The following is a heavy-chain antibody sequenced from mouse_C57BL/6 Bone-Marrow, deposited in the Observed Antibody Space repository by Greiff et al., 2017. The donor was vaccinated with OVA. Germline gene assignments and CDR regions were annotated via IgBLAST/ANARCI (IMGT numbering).Heavy chain of an antibody. J-gene: IGHJ3*01. Sequence: QVQLQQPGAELVMPGASVKLSCKASGYTFTSYWMHWVKQRPGQGLEWIGEIDPSDSYTNYNQQFKGKSTVTVDKSSRTAYMQLSSLTSEDAAVYYCARQDSNYGWLAYWCQGTLVTVSA. CDR2: IDPSDSYT. CDR3: ARQDSNYGWLAY. D-gene: IGHD2-5*01. V-gene: IGHV1-69*01. CDR1: GYTFTSYW.